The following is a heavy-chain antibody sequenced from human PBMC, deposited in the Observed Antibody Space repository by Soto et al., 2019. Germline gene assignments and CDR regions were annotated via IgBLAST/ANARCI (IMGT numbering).Heavy chain of an antibody. CDR3: ARHPTVYSSSPDS. CDR2: IYYSGST. D-gene: IGHD6-6*01. J-gene: IGHJ4*02. Sequence: QLQLRESGPGLVKPSETLSLTCTVSGGSFISDSYGWGWIRQPPGKGLEWIGTIYYSGSTYSNPTLTSRVSIPVDASENRFSLKLSSVTAADAALYYCARHPTVYSSSPDSWGQGTLVTVSS. CDR1: GGSFISDSYG. V-gene: IGHV4-39*01.